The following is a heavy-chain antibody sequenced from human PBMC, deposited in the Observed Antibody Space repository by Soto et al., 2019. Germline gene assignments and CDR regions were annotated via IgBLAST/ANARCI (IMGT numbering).Heavy chain of an antibody. CDR2: IIPTFGRT. V-gene: IGHV1-18*01. Sequence: ASVKVSCKASGDTFSSYAISWVRQAPGKGLEWMGKIIPTFGRTNYAQNLQGRVSMTTDTSTSTAYMELRGLTFDDTAVYYCARDIESVTAKHFFYYYAMDVWGQGTTVTVSS. CDR3: ARDIESVTAKHFFYYYAMDV. CDR1: GDTFSSYA. J-gene: IGHJ6*02. D-gene: IGHD2-8*01.